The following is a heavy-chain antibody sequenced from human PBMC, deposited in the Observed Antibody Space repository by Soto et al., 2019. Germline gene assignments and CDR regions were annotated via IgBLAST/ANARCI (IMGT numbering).Heavy chain of an antibody. V-gene: IGHV1-18*04. CDR2: ISAYNGIT. CDR3: GREHVAVRPGWCEP. Sequence: QVPLVQSGAEGKKPGASGQVSCKASGYTFTSYGITWVRQAPGQGLEGMGWISAYNGITRYAEKLQGRVTMTTDTSTNTAYRDLRSLTADETAVYYCGREHVAVRPGWCEPWGEGALVAVSA. J-gene: IGHJ5*02. D-gene: IGHD6-6*01. CDR1: GYTFTSYG.